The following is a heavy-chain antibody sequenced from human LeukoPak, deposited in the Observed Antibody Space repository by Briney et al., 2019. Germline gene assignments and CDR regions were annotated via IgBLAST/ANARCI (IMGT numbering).Heavy chain of an antibody. V-gene: IGHV3-23*01. CDR1: GFTFSSYG. CDR2: ISGSGDST. D-gene: IGHD3-10*01. Sequence: GGTLRLSCAASGFTFSSYGMNWVRQAPGKGLEWVSFISGSGDSTYFADSVKGRFTISRDNSKNTLYLQMNSLRAEDTAVYYCAKDMVRGVISGWFDPWGQGTLVTVSS. CDR3: AKDMVRGVISGWFDP. J-gene: IGHJ5*02.